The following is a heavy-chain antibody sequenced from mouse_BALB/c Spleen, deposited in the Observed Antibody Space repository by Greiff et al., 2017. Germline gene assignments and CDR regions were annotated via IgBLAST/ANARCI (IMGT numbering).Heavy chain of an antibody. J-gene: IGHJ4*01. CDR3: ARWDYYAMDY. CDR2: ISSGSSTI. CDR1: GFTFSSFG. Sequence: EVMLVESGGGLVQPGGSLKLSCAASGFTFSSFGMHWVRQAPEKGLEWVAYISSGSSTIYYADTVKGRFTISRDNPKNTLFLQMTSLRSEDTAMYYCARWDYYAMDYWGQGTSVTVSS. V-gene: IGHV5-17*02.